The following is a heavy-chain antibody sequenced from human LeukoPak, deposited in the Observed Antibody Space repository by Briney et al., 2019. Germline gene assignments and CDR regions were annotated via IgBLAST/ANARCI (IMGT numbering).Heavy chain of an antibody. CDR1: GLTFSRFW. J-gene: IGHJ4*02. V-gene: IGHV3-7*01. CDR2: INEDGSQI. D-gene: IGHD3-16*01. Sequence: GGSLRLSCAASGLTFSRFWMTWVRQAPGKGLEWVANINEDGSQICYVGSVKGRFTVSRDNARDSLYLQMTSLRVEDTAIYYCARDATRGGDFDYWGQGTLVTVSS. CDR3: ARDATRGGDFDY.